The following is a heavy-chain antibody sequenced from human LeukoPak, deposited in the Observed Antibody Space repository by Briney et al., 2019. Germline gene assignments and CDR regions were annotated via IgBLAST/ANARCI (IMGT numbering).Heavy chain of an antibody. V-gene: IGHV3-9*01. D-gene: IGHD3-22*01. Sequence: PGGSLRLSCAASGFTFDDYAMHWVRQAPGKGLEWVSGLSWNSGSIGYADSVKGRFTISRDNAKNSLYLQMNSLRAEDTALYYCAKDYDSSGYYHFDYWGQGTLVTVSS. CDR2: LSWNSGSI. CDR1: GFTFDDYA. CDR3: AKDYDSSGYYHFDY. J-gene: IGHJ4*02.